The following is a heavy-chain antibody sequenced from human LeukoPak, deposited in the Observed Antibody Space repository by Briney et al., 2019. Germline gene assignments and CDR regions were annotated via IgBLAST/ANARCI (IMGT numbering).Heavy chain of an antibody. V-gene: IGHV4-59*11. CDR3: ARGNSGSYYYYYYMDV. Sequence: SETLSLTCTVSGGSISSHYWSWIRQPPGKGLEWIGYIYYSGSTNYNPSLKSRVTISVDTSKSQFSLKLSSVTAADTAVYYCARGNSGSYYYYYYMDVWGKGTTVTVSS. CDR1: GGSISSHY. D-gene: IGHD1-26*01. J-gene: IGHJ6*03. CDR2: IYYSGST.